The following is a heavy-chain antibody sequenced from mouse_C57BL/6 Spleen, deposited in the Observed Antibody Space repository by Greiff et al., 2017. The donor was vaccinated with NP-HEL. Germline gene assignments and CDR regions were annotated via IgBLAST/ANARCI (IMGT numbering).Heavy chain of an antibody. CDR3: AREGNYYGSSYDAMDY. J-gene: IGHJ4*01. CDR1: GYSITSGYY. CDR2: ISYDGSN. D-gene: IGHD1-1*01. Sequence: EVQLQESGPGLVKPSQSLSLTCSVTGYSITSGYYWNWIRQFPGNKLEWMGYISYDGSNNYNPSLKNRISITRDTSKNQFFLKLNSVTTEDTATYYCAREGNYYGSSYDAMDYWGQGTSVTVSS. V-gene: IGHV3-6*01.